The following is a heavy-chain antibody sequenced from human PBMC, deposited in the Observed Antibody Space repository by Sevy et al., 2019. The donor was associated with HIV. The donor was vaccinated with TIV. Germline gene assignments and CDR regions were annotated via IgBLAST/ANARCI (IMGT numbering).Heavy chain of an antibody. V-gene: IGHV3-30-3*01. CDR3: AGDGMADDDYGGGMGYFGY. D-gene: IGHD3-16*01. CDR1: RFGFSDHA. CDR2: ISHDGVSA. Sequence: GGSLRLSCAASRFGFSDHAMHWVRQAPGKGLEWLGVISHDGVSAFYADTVKGRFTISRDNSRNILYLQIKSLSPDDTGMDYCAGDGMADDDYGGGMGYFGYWGQGSLVTVSS. J-gene: IGHJ4*02.